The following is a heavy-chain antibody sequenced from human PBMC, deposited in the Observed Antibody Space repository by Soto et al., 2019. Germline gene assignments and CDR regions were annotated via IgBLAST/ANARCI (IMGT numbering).Heavy chain of an antibody. D-gene: IGHD2-15*01. CDR2: IYYSGST. V-gene: IGHV4-59*01. J-gene: IGHJ4*02. CDR3: ARPTKNTGTPFDY. CDR1: GGSISSYY. Sequence: PSETLTLTCTVSGGSISSYYWSWIRQPPGKGLEWIGYIYYSGSTNYTPPLKSRVTISVDTSKNQSSLKLSSVTAADTSVYSCARPTKNTGTPFDYWGQGTLVTVSS.